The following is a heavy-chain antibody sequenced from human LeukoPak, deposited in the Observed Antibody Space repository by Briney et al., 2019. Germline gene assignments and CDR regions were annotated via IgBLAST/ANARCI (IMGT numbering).Heavy chain of an antibody. Sequence: GGSLRLSCAASGFTFSSYTMHWIRQAPGKGLEWVSSISGSNSYIFYADSVKGRFTVSRNNAKDSLYLQMNSLRAEDTAVYYCARALTTLTYEGYWGQGTLVTVSS. CDR2: ISGSNSYI. CDR3: ARALTTLTYEGY. CDR1: GFTFSSYT. D-gene: IGHD1-1*01. J-gene: IGHJ4*02. V-gene: IGHV3-21*01.